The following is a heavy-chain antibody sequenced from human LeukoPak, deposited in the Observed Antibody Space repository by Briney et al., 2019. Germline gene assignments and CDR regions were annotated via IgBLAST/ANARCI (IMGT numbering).Heavy chain of an antibody. V-gene: IGHV3-11*04. CDR1: GFTVSSYY. Sequence: GGSLRLSCAASGFTVSSYYMSWVRQAPGKGLEWVSYISSSGSTIYYADSVKGRFTISRDNAKNSLYLQMNSLRAEDTAVYYCARAMWFGELSYDYWGQGTLVTVSS. D-gene: IGHD3-10*01. CDR3: ARAMWFGELSYDY. J-gene: IGHJ4*02. CDR2: ISSSGSTI.